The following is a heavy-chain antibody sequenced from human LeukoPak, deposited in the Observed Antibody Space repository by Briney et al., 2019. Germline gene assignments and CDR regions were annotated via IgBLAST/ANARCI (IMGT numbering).Heavy chain of an antibody. J-gene: IGHJ4*02. CDR3: ARDRYGGFDY. Sequence: SETLSLTCTVSGGSISSGGYYWSWIRQPPGKGLEWIGEINHSGSTNYNPSLKSRVTISLDTSKNQFSLKLSSVTAADTAVYYCARDRYGGFDYWGQGTLVTVSS. D-gene: IGHD4-23*01. CDR2: INHSGST. CDR1: GGSISSGGYY. V-gene: IGHV4-39*07.